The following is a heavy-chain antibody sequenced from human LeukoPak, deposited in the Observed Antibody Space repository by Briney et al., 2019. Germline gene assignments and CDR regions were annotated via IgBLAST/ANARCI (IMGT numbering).Heavy chain of an antibody. CDR1: GFTVSRNY. V-gene: IGHV3-53*05. CDR3: AKDRAFGQFLWGNDY. J-gene: IGHJ4*02. D-gene: IGHD3-10*01. CDR2: LYSDGST. Sequence: PGGSLRLSCAASGFTVSRNYMSWVRQAPGKGLEWISVLYSDGSTYHADSVKGRFTISRDNSKNTLYLQMNSLRAEDTALYYCAKDRAFGQFLWGNDYWGQGTLVTVSS.